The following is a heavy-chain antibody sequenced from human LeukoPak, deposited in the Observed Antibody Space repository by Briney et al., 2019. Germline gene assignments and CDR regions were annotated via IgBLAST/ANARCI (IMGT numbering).Heavy chain of an antibody. CDR1: GFTFSSYA. CDR3: IRLRDSSGWYAGFDP. D-gene: IGHD6-19*01. V-gene: IGHV3-73*01. CDR2: IRSKANNYAT. J-gene: IGHJ5*02. Sequence: PGGSLRLSCAASGFTFSSYAMHWVRQASGKGLEWVGRIRSKANNYATAYAASVKGRFTISRDDSKNTAYLQMSSLKTEDTAVYYCIRLRDSSGWYAGFDPWGQGTLVSVSS.